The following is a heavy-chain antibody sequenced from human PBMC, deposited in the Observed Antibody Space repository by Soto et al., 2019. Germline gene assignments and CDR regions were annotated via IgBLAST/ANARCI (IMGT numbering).Heavy chain of an antibody. J-gene: IGHJ5*02. D-gene: IGHD4-17*01. V-gene: IGHV4-30-4*08. CDR2: IYYSGST. CDR1: CGSISSPDYY. Sequence: PSETLSLTCTVSCGSISSPDYYWSWIRQPPGKGLEWIGYIYYSGSTYYNPSLRSRLSMSIDTSKSQFSLKLTSVTAADTAVYYCASANDYNDYGSDPWGLGTLVTVSS. CDR3: ASANDYNDYGSDP.